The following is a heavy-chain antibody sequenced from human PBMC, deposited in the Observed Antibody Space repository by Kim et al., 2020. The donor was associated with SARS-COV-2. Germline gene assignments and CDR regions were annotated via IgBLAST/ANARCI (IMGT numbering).Heavy chain of an antibody. CDR2: ISSSGSTI. J-gene: IGHJ4*02. D-gene: IGHD6-19*01. CDR1: GFTFSSYE. V-gene: IGHV3-48*03. CDR3: ARDASSPVGY. Sequence: GGSLRLSCAASGFTFSSYEMNWVRQAPGKGLEWVSYISSSGSTIYYADSVKGRFTISRDNAKNSLYLQMNSLRAEDTAVYYCARDASSPVGYWGQGTLVTVSS.